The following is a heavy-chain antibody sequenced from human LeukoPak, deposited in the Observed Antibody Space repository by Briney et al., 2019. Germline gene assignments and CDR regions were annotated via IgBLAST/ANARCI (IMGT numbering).Heavy chain of an antibody. CDR3: ARAAYSSTWYSRYFDL. J-gene: IGHJ2*01. Sequence: PGGSLRLSCAASGFTFSSYWMSWVRQAPGKGLEWVANIKKDGSEKYYVDSVKGRFTISRDNAKNSLYLQMNSLRAEDTAVYYCARAAYSSTWYSRYFDLWGRGTLVTVSS. V-gene: IGHV3-7*01. D-gene: IGHD6-13*01. CDR2: IKKDGSEK. CDR1: GFTFSSYW.